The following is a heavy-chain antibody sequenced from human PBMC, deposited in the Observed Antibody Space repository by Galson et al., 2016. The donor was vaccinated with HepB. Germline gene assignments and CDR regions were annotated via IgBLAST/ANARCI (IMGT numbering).Heavy chain of an antibody. CDR2: ILDNGETT. D-gene: IGHD1-26*01. V-gene: IGHV3-23*01. CDR1: GFTFSAYA. Sequence: SLRLSCAASGFTFSAYAMTWVRQVPGQGLEWVSGILDNGETTYYAGSVKGRFTISRDNFKDMLYLQMYNLRADDTAVYYCARAAQWESDFWGQGTLVIVSS. CDR3: ARAAQWESDF. J-gene: IGHJ4*02.